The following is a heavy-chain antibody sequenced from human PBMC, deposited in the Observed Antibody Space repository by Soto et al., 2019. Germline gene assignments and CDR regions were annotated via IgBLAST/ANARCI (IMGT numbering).Heavy chain of an antibody. CDR2: ISGSGGST. D-gene: IGHD3-10*01. Sequence: GSLRLSCAASGFTFSSYAMSWVRQAPGKGLEWVSAISGSGGSTYYADSVKGRFTISRDNSKNTLYLQMNSLRAEDTAVYYCAKDLLWFGSIDYWGQGTLVTVSS. J-gene: IGHJ4*02. CDR3: AKDLLWFGSIDY. V-gene: IGHV3-23*01. CDR1: GFTFSSYA.